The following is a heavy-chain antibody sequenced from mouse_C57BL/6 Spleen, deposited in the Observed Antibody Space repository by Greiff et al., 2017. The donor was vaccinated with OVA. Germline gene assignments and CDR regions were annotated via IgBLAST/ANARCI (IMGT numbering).Heavy chain of an antibody. CDR1: GYSIASGYY. Sequence: EVQLQQSGPGLVKPSQSLSLTCSVTGYSIASGYYWYWIRQFPGNKLEEMGYISYDGSNNYKPSLKNRIPITRDTSRNQFFLKLNSVTTEATATYYCARVDGYYCGGYYAMDYWGQGTSVTVAS. CDR3: ARVDGYYCGGYYAMDY. D-gene: IGHD1-1*01. CDR2: ISYDGSN. J-gene: IGHJ4*01. V-gene: IGHV3-6*01.